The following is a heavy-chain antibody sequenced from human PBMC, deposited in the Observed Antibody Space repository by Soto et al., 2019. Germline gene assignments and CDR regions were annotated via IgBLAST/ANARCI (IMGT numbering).Heavy chain of an antibody. CDR1: RGTLSNNA. D-gene: IGHD2-2*01. V-gene: IGHV1-69*06. J-gene: IGHJ6*02. Sequence: QVPLVQSGTEVTKPGSSVTVSCKASRGTLSNNAISWVRQAPGQGLEWMGGIIPLSATTNYAQKFQGRVTITADISTSTADMVLNSLTSEDTAVYYCARVFDDRGIGVVPAANPWYYGMDVWGQGTTVTFSS. CDR2: IIPLSATT. CDR3: ARVFDDRGIGVVPAANPWYYGMDV.